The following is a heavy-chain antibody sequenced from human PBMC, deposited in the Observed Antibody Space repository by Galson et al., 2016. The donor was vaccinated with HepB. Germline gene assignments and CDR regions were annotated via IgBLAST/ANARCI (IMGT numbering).Heavy chain of an antibody. V-gene: IGHV5-51*01. CDR3: ARRLTHDSKIWDIVY. D-gene: IGHD3-16*01. Sequence: QSGAEVKKPGESLRISCKGSGYSFTDYWIGWVRQMPGKGLEWMGIIYPGDSHTRYSPSFQGQVTISADKSISTAYLQWSSLKASDTAIYYCARRLTHDSKIWDIVYWGQGPLVTVSS. CDR1: GYSFTDYW. CDR2: IYPGDSHT. J-gene: IGHJ4*02.